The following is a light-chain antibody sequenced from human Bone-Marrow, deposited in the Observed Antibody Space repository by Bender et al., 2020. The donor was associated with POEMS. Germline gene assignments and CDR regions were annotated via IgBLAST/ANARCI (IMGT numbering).Light chain of an antibody. CDR2: AAS. CDR3: CSYAGSDTWG. CDR1: SSNVGSYNL. J-gene: IGLJ3*02. V-gene: IGLV2-23*01. Sequence: QSALTQPASVSGSPGQSITISCTGTSSNVGSYNLVSWYQQLPGKTPKLMIYAASKRPSDVSPRFSGSKSGNTASLTISGLQAEDEADYFCCSYAGSDTWGFGGGSRLTVL.